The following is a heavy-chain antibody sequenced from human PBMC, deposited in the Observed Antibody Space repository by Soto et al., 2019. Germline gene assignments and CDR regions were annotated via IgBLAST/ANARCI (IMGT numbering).Heavy chain of an antibody. Sequence: SETLSLTXTVSGGSISSYYWSWIRQPPGKGLEWIGYIYYGGSTNYNPSLKSRVTISVDTSKNQFSLKLSSVTAADTAVYYCARVVDTAMVTVGPFDYWGQGTLVTVSS. D-gene: IGHD5-18*01. CDR3: ARVVDTAMVTVGPFDY. J-gene: IGHJ4*02. V-gene: IGHV4-59*01. CDR1: GGSISSYY. CDR2: IYYGGST.